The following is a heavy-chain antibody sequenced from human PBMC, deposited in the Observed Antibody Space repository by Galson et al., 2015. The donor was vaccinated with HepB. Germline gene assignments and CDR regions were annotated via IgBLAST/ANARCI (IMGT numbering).Heavy chain of an antibody. CDR2: ISYDGSYK. V-gene: IGHV3-30*18. CDR1: GLNFINYG. CDR3: AKDWNEYSTSSWLDY. J-gene: IGHJ4*02. Sequence: SLRLSCAASGLNFINYGIHWVRQAPGKGLEWVAVISYDGSYKYYANSVKGRFTISRDNSKNTVFLQMSSLRVEDTAVCYCAKDWNEYSTSSWLDYWGQGTLVTVSS. D-gene: IGHD6-6*01.